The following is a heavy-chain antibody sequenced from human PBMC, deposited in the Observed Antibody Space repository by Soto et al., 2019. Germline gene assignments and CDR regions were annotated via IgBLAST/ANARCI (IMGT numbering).Heavy chain of an antibody. CDR3: ARSRITGTTWSLDY. Sequence: EVQLVQSGAEVKKPGESLKISCKGSGYSFINYWIGWVRQMPGKGLEWMGIIYPGDSDTRYRPSFQGQVTISVDNSISTAYLQWSSLKASDTAIYYCARSRITGTTWSLDYWGQGTLVTVSS. J-gene: IGHJ4*02. D-gene: IGHD1-20*01. CDR2: IYPGDSDT. V-gene: IGHV5-51*01. CDR1: GYSFINYW.